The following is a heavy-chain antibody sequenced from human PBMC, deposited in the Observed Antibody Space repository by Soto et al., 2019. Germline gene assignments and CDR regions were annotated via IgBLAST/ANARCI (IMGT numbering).Heavy chain of an antibody. V-gene: IGHV4-31*03. CDR2: IYYRWST. CDR3: AMGAAGTKGGNWFDP. Sequence: QVQLQESGPGLVKPSQTMSLTCTVSGGSISSGGYYWSWIRQHPGKGLEWIGYIYYRWSTYYNPAHKGRVTKSVDTSKNQFTRKLSSVTAADTAVYYCAMGAAGTKGGNWFDPWGQGTLVTVSS. D-gene: IGHD6-13*01. J-gene: IGHJ5*02. CDR1: GGSISSGGYY.